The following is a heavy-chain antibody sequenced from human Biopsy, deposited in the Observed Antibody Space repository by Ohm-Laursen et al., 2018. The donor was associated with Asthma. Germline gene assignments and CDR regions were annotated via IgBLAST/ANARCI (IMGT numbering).Heavy chain of an antibody. CDR1: GGTFKTYV. V-gene: IGHV1-69*13. CDR3: ARKAGSCISRTCYSLDF. J-gene: IGHJ4*02. CDR2: INSVFGTT. Sequence: ASVKASRKSLGGTFKTYVIGWGRQAPGQGLGWMGGINSVFGTTTYPQKFQDRVTIPADDSTSTVYMELSSLRSEDTAVYYCARKAGSCISRTCYSLDFWGQGTLVTVSS. D-gene: IGHD2-2*01.